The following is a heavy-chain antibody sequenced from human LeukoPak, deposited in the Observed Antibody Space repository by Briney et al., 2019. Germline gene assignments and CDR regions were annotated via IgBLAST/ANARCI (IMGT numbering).Heavy chain of an antibody. Sequence: SETLSLTCAVYGGSFSGYYWTRIRQSPVKGLEWIGEISSGGQTNDNPSLKSRVTISVDTSKNQFSLKLSSVTAADTAVYYCARAHYGSGSHLNYWGQGTLVTVSS. CDR3: ARAHYGSGSHLNY. CDR1: GGSFSGYY. J-gene: IGHJ4*02. V-gene: IGHV4-34*01. CDR2: ISSGGQT. D-gene: IGHD3-10*01.